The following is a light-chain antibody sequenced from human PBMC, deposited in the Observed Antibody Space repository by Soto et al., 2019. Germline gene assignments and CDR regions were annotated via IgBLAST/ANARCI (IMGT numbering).Light chain of an antibody. V-gene: IGKV3-11*01. J-gene: IGKJ1*01. CDR2: DAS. CDR3: QQRSSGPWS. Sequence: EIVLTQSPATLSLSPGERATLSCRASQSVSSYLAWYQQKPGQAPRLLIYDASNRAPGIPARFSGSGSGSDSTLTMTSLQPEEFAGYYCQQRSSGPWSFSHGTK. CDR1: QSVSSY.